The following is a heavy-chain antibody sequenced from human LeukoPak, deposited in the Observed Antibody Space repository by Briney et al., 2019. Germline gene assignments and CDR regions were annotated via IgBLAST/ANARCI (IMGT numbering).Heavy chain of an antibody. D-gene: IGHD2-21*02. J-gene: IGHJ5*02. CDR1: GGTFSSYA. Sequence: GASVKVSCKAAGGTFSSYAISWVRQAPGQGLEWMGGIIPIFGTAKYAQKFQGRVMITADELTRTAYMELSSLRSEDTAVYYCARAPSLVVTASPWLGWFDPWGQGTLVTVSS. V-gene: IGHV1-69*13. CDR2: IIPIFGTA. CDR3: ARAPSLVVTASPWLGWFDP.